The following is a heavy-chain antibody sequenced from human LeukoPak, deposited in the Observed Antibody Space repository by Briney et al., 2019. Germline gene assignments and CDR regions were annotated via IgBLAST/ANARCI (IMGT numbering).Heavy chain of an antibody. Sequence: GGSLRLSCAASGFTFSGYWMSWVRQAPGKGLEWVSHIRYTSETFYADSVEGRFTISRDHARNSLYLQMNNLRGEDTAIYYCARDAGNSGYGCDLWGQGTLVTVSS. CDR3: ARDAGNSGYGCDL. J-gene: IGHJ5*02. CDR2: IRYTSET. V-gene: IGHV3-48*01. D-gene: IGHD5-12*01. CDR1: GFTFSGYW.